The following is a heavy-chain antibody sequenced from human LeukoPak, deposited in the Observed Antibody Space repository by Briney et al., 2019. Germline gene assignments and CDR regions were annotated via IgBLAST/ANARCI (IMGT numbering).Heavy chain of an antibody. CDR3: ARDRGVPRPYYFDQ. CDR1: GGSISSSSYY. J-gene: IGHJ4*02. V-gene: IGHV4-39*07. D-gene: IGHD3-10*01. CDR2: MHYNGST. Sequence: PSETLSLTCTVSGGSISSSSYYWGCIRQPPGKGLEWIGRMHYNGSTCSNPSLESRVIMSVDTSKNQFSLKLTSVTAAETAVYYCARDRGVPRPYYFDQWGQGTLVTVSS.